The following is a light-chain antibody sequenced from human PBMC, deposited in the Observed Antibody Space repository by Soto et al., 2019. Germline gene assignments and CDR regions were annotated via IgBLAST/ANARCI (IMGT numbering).Light chain of an antibody. CDR3: SSYAGSNNLV. CDR1: SSDVGGYNY. J-gene: IGLJ2*01. CDR2: EVN. Sequence: QSALTQPPSASGSPGQSVTISCTGTSSDVGGYNYVSWYQQHPGKAPKLMIYEVNKWPSGAPDRFSGSKSGNTASLTVSGLQAEYEDDYYCSSYAGSNNLVFGGGTKLTVL. V-gene: IGLV2-8*01.